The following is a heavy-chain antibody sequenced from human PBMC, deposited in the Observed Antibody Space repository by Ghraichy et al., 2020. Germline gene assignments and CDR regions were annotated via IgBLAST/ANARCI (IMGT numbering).Heavy chain of an antibody. V-gene: IGHV4-34*01. CDR1: NGPFDSYY. CDR2: INHIASA. Sequence: SETLSLTCAVYNGPFDSYYWSWIRQPPGKGLEWIGEINHIASASYSPSLKSRVTLSVDRSKNQFSLRLSSVTAADTAVYYCARGRKSSQQLVPRPVDYWGQGTLGNVSS. D-gene: IGHD6-13*01. CDR3: ARGRKSSQQLVPRPVDY. J-gene: IGHJ4*02.